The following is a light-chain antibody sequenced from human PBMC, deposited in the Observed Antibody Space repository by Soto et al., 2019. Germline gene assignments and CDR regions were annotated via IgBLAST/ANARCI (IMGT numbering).Light chain of an antibody. CDR2: QVT. J-gene: IGLJ1*01. V-gene: IGLV2-14*01. CDR3: SSFTSTTSLYV. Sequence: QSVRTQPPSASGSPGQSVIISCTGTSSDIAGYNYVSWFQQHPGKAPKLMMYQVTXXXXXXXXXXXXXXSGNTASLTISGLQAEDEAEYYCSSFTSTTSLYVFGTGTKVTVL. CDR1: SSDIAGYNY.